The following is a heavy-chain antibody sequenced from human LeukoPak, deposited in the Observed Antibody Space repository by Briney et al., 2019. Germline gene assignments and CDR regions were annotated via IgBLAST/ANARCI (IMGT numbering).Heavy chain of an antibody. V-gene: IGHV3-48*04. Sequence: GESLRLSCAASGFTFTTYWMSWVRQPPGKGLEWVSYISSSGSTIYYADSVKGRFTISRDNAKNSLYLQMNSLRAEDTALYYCARGYVTMIVVAFDYWGQGTLVTVSS. CDR3: ARGYVTMIVVAFDY. D-gene: IGHD3-22*01. CDR1: GFTFTTYW. CDR2: ISSSGSTI. J-gene: IGHJ4*02.